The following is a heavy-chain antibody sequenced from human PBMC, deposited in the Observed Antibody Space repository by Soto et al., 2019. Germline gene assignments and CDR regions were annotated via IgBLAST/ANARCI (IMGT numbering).Heavy chain of an antibody. CDR3: ARVVTVVKSFHYWYFDL. Sequence: QVQLVQSGAEVKKPGSSVKVSCKASGGTFSSYAISWVRQAPGQGLEWMGGIIPIFGTANYAQKFQGRVTITADXSXRAXAMELSSLRSEDTAVYYCARVVTVVKSFHYWYFDLWGRGTLVTVSS. D-gene: IGHD2-15*01. CDR1: GGTFSSYA. V-gene: IGHV1-69*12. J-gene: IGHJ2*01. CDR2: IIPIFGTA.